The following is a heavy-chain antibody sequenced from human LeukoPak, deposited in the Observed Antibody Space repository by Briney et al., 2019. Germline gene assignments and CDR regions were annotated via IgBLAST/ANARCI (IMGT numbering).Heavy chain of an antibody. J-gene: IGHJ3*02. V-gene: IGHV1-2*02. D-gene: IGHD3-22*01. CDR1: GYTFTGYY. CDR2: INPNSGGT. CDR3: AREHYYDSSGPTGAFDI. Sequence: GASVKVSCKASGYTFTGYYMHWVRQAPGQGLEWMGWINPNSGGTNYAQKFQGRVTMTRDTSISTAYMELSRLRSDDTAVYYCAREHYYDSSGPTGAFDIWGQGTTVTVSS.